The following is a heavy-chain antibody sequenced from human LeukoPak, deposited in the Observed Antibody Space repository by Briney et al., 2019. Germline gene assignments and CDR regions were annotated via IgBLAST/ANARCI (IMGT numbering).Heavy chain of an antibody. CDR2: IIPIFGTA. CDR1: GGTFSSYA. CDR3: AGCLLRGGSCYSVDY. Sequence: ASVKVSCKASGGTFSSYAISWVRQAPGQGLEWMGGIIPIFGTANYAQKFQGRVTITADESKSTAYMELGSLRSEDTAVYYCAGCLLRGGSCYSVDYWGQGTLVTVSS. J-gene: IGHJ4*02. V-gene: IGHV1-69*13. D-gene: IGHD2-15*01.